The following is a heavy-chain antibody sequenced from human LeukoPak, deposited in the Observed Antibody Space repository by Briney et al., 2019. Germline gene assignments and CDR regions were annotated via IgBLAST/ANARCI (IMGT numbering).Heavy chain of an antibody. CDR2: ISYDGSNK. Sequence: GGSLRLSCEASGFTFSSYAMHWVRQAPGKGLEWVAVISYDGSNKYYADSVKGRFTISRDNSKNTLYLQMNSLRAEDTAVYYCARGTGRFYYYGMDVWGQGTTVTVSS. CDR3: ARGTGRFYYYGMDV. V-gene: IGHV3-30-3*01. D-gene: IGHD2-8*02. J-gene: IGHJ6*02. CDR1: GFTFSSYA.